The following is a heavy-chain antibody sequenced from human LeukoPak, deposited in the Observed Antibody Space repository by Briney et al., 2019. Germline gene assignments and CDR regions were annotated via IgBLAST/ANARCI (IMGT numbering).Heavy chain of an antibody. J-gene: IGHJ4*02. V-gene: IGHV3-23*01. Sequence: GGSLRLSCAASGFTSTNYAMNWVRQAPGKGLEWVSVLIGSSGSTDYADSVKGRFTISRDISKNTLYLQMNSLRAEDTAVYYCARGGVLLWFGELSPVDYWGQGTLVTVSS. CDR2: LIGSSGST. CDR3: ARGGVLLWFGELSPVDY. CDR1: GFTSTNYA. D-gene: IGHD3-10*01.